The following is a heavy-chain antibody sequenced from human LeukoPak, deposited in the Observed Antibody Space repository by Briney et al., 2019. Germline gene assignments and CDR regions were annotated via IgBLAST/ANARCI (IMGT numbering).Heavy chain of an antibody. CDR1: GFTFSSQP. CDR3: VRPMTTTRNFDH. V-gene: IGHV3-30*04. J-gene: IGHJ4*02. CDR2: IGYDGKNK. Sequence: GGSLRLSCAASGFTFSSQPMHWVRQTPGKGLEWVALIGYDGKNKYYADSVNGRFTISRDNTKNTLYLQMNSLRPEDMGVYYCVRPMTTTRNFDHWGQGTLVTVSS. D-gene: IGHD1-1*01.